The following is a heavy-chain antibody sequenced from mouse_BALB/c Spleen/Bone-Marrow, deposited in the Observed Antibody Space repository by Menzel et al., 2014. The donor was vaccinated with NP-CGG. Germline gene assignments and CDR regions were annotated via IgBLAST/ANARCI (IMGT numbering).Heavy chain of an antibody. CDR3: VRGNYGNYVDYFGF. D-gene: IGHD2-1*01. Sequence: EVKLMESGGGLVQPGGSLKLSCAASGFTFSNYGMSWVRQTPDKRLELVATINGNGGSTYYPDSVKGRFTISRDTAKNTLYLQMSSLKSEETAMYYCVRGNYGNYVDYFGFCGQGTTLTVSS. V-gene: IGHV5-6-3*01. J-gene: IGHJ2*01. CDR2: INGNGGST. CDR1: GFTFSNYG.